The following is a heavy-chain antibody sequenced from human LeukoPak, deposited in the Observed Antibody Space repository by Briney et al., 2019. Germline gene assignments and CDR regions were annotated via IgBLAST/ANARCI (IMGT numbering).Heavy chain of an antibody. J-gene: IGHJ6*03. CDR3: ARDGSSSWFHYYYYYYMDV. CDR2: ISAYNGNT. V-gene: IGHV1-18*01. CDR1: GYTFTSYG. D-gene: IGHD6-13*01. Sequence: ASVKVSCKASGYTFTSYGISWVRQAPGQGLEWMGWISAYNGNTNYAQKLQGRVTMTTDTSTSTAYMELRSLRSDDTAVYYCARDGSSSWFHYYYYYYMDVWGKGTTVTISS.